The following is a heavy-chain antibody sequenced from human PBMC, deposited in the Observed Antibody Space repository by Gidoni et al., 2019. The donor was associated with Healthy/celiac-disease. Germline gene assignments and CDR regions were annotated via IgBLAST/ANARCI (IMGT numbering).Heavy chain of an antibody. Sequence: QVQLVQSGAGGKKPGAPVKVSCQASGYTLTSNGISWVRQAPGQGLEWLGWISADYGNTNYAQKHQGRVTMATYTSTSTDHMGLRSLGSDATAVYYCARSPMVRGEAGAFDIWGQGTMVTVSS. CDR2: ISADYGNT. D-gene: IGHD3-10*01. CDR3: ARSPMVRGEAGAFDI. CDR1: GYTLTSNG. V-gene: IGHV1-18*01. J-gene: IGHJ3*02.